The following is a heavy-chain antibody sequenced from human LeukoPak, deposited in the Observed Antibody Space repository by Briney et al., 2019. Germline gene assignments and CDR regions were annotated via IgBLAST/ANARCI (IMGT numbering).Heavy chain of an antibody. D-gene: IGHD3-3*01. CDR1: GGSIGSYY. V-gene: IGHV4-59*08. CDR3: ARATIFGVVIPIPNYYYYYYMDV. CDR2: IYYSGSTNSGST. J-gene: IGHJ6*03. Sequence: PSETLSLTCTVSGGSIGSYYWSWIRQPPGKGLEWIGYIYYSGSTNSGSTNYNPSLKSRVTISVDTSKNQFSLKLSSVTAADTAVYYCARATIFGVVIPIPNYYYYYYMDVWGKGTTVTVSS.